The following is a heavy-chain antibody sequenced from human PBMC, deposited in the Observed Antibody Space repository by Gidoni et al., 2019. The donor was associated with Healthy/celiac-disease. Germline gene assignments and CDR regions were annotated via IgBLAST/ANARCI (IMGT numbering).Heavy chain of an antibody. Sequence: QVQLQESGPGLGKPSQTLSLTCTGSGGSISSGGYYWSWIRQHPGKGLEWIGYIYYSGSTYYNPSLKRRVTISVDTSKNQFSLKLSSVPAADTAVYYCARETTVVTPGRFDPWGQGTLVTVSS. J-gene: IGHJ5*02. CDR3: ARETTVVTPGRFDP. CDR2: IYYSGST. CDR1: GGSISSGGYY. V-gene: IGHV4-31*03. D-gene: IGHD4-17*01.